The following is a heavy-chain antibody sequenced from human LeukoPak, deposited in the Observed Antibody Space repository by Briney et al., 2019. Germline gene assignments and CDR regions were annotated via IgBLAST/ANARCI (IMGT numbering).Heavy chain of an antibody. D-gene: IGHD2-15*01. CDR2: INHSGST. CDR1: GGSFSGYY. J-gene: IGHJ4*02. Sequence: SETLSLTCAVYGGSFSGYYWSWIRQAPGKGLEWIGEINHSGSTNYNPSLKSRVTISVDTSKNQFSLKLSSVTAADTAVYYCARGADCSGGSCELDYWGQGTLVTVSS. CDR3: ARGADCSGGSCELDY. V-gene: IGHV4-34*01.